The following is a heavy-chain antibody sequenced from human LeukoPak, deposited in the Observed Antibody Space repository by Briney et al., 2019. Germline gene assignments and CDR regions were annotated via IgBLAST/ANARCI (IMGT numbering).Heavy chain of an antibody. CDR1: GFTFSSYA. CDR3: AKGGRFFDY. D-gene: IGHD3-16*01. J-gene: IGHJ4*02. Sequence: GGSLRLSCAASGFTFSSYAMHWVRQAPGKGLEWVAVISYDGSNKYYADSVKGRFTISRDNSKNTLYLQMNSLRAEDTAVYYCAKGGRFFDYWGQGTLVTVSS. CDR2: ISYDGSNK. V-gene: IGHV3-30*04.